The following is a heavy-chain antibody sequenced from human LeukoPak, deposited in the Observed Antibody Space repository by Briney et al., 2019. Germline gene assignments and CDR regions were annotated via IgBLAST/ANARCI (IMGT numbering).Heavy chain of an antibody. J-gene: IGHJ4*02. Sequence: ASVKVSCKASGYTFTSYGISWVRQAPGQGLEWMGWISAYNGNTNYAQKLQGRVTMTTDTSTSTAYMELRSLRSDDTVVYYCARDHILGIAVAGTFGYWGQGTLVTVSS. CDR3: ARDHILGIAVAGTFGY. CDR1: GYTFTSYG. D-gene: IGHD6-19*01. V-gene: IGHV1-18*01. CDR2: ISAYNGNT.